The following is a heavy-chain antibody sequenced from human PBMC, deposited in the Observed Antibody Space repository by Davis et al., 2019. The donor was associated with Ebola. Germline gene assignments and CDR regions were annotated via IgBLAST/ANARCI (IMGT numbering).Heavy chain of an antibody. J-gene: IGHJ3*02. V-gene: IGHV3-33*03. CDR2: IWYDGSNK. CDR1: GFTFSSYG. D-gene: IGHD2-2*01. CDR3: SVVVPAAMLAFDI. Sequence: GESLKISCAASGFTFSSYGMHWVRQAPGKGLEWVAVIWYDGSNKYYADSVKGRFTISRDNAKNSLYLQMNSLRAEDTAVYYCSVVVPAAMLAFDIWGQGTMVTVSS.